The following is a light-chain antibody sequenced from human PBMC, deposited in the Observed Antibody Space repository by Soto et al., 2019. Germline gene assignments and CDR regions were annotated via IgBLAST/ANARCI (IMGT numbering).Light chain of an antibody. V-gene: IGKV1-5*01. J-gene: IGKJ1*01. Sequence: IQLTLSPSTLSAPVGARVTITFRASHDINRWLAWYQQTPEKATKILFYNADTLESGVPWRCSGSGYGTEFIITISRLQADDVATYCWQHFSRYWAFGQGTKVDIK. CDR2: NAD. CDR1: HDINRW. CDR3: QHFSRYWA.